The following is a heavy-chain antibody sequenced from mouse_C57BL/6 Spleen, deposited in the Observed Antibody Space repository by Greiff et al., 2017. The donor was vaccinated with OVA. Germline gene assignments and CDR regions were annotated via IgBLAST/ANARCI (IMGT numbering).Heavy chain of an antibody. CDR1: GYPFTSYW. V-gene: IGHV1-53*01. CDR2: INPSNGDT. J-gene: IGHJ1*03. D-gene: IGHD1-1*01. Sequence: QVQLQQPGTELVKPGASVKLSCKASGYPFTSYWMHWVKQRPGQGLEWIGNINPSNGDTNYNEKFKSKATLTVDKSSSTAYRQLSSLTSDDSAVYYCARYYGSSYDWYFDVWGTGTTVTVSS. CDR3: ARYYGSSYDWYFDV.